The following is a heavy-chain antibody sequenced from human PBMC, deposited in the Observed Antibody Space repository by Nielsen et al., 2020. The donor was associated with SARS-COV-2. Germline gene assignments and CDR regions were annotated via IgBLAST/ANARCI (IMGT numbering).Heavy chain of an antibody. Sequence: WIRQPPGKGLEWMGEINHSGSSNYNPSLKSRVTISVDTSKNQFSLKLSSVTAADTAVYYCARAPYSSSWYKFNYFDYWGQGTLVTVSS. V-gene: IGHV4-34*01. J-gene: IGHJ4*02. CDR3: ARAPYSSSWYKFNYFDY. D-gene: IGHD6-13*01. CDR2: INHSGSS.